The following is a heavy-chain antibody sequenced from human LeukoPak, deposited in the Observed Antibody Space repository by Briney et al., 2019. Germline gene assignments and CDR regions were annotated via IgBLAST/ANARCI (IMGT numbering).Heavy chain of an antibody. CDR1: GYSISSGYY. V-gene: IGHV4-38-2*01. D-gene: IGHD6-13*01. CDR3: ARGSSSWFKDY. Sequence: SETLSLTCAVSGYSISSGYYWGWLRQPPGKGLEWIGSIYHSGSTYYNPSLKSRVTISVDTSKNQFSLKLSSVTAADTAVYYCARGSSSWFKDYWGQGTLVTVSS. CDR2: IYHSGST. J-gene: IGHJ4*02.